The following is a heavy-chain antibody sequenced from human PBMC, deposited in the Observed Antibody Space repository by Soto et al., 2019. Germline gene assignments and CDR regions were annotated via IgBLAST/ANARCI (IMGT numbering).Heavy chain of an antibody. CDR2: ISAYNGKT. Sequence: ASVKVSCKASGYTFTSYGISWVRQAPGQGLEWMGWISAYNGKTNYAQKLQGRVTMTKETSKSTAYMELRSLRSDDTAVYYCARSVEYFDYWGQGTLVTVSS. CDR1: GYTFTSYG. D-gene: IGHD1-1*01. J-gene: IGHJ4*02. CDR3: ARSVEYFDY. V-gene: IGHV1-18*04.